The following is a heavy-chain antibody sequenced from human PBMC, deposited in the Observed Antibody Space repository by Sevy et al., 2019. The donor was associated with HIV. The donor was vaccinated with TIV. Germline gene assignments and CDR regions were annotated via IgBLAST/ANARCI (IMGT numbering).Heavy chain of an antibody. CDR3: ARVGCSITSCPLHDAFDI. CDR2: ISGLSNYM. CDR1: GFTFSSYS. J-gene: IGHJ3*02. Sequence: GGSLRLSCAASGFTFSSYSMNWVRQAPGKGLEWVSSISGLSNYMYYADSVKGRFAVSRDNARNSLYLQMSSLRAEDTAMYYCARVGCSITSCPLHDAFDIWGQGTMVTVSS. D-gene: IGHD2-2*01. V-gene: IGHV3-21*01.